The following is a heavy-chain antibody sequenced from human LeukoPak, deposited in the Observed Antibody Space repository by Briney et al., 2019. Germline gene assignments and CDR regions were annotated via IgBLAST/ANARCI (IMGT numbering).Heavy chain of an antibody. V-gene: IGHV1-2*02. CDR3: ARSDYDSSGYGGP. J-gene: IGHJ5*02. CDR2: INPNSGGT. D-gene: IGHD3-22*01. CDR1: GYTFTGYY. Sequence: GASVKVSCKASGYTFTGYYMHWVRQAPGQGLEWMGWINPNSGGTNYAQKFQGRVTMTRDTSISTAYMELSRLRSDDTAVSYCARSDYDSSGYGGPWGQGTLVTVSS.